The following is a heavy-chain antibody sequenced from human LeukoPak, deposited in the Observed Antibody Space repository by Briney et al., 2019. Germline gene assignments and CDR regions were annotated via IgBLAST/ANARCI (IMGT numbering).Heavy chain of an antibody. CDR2: IYYSGST. CDR3: ASGDFWSGYRY. Sequence: SETLSLTCTVSGGSISSYYWSWIRQPPGKGLEWIGYIYYSGSTNYNPSLKSRVTISVDTSKNQFSLKLSSVTAADTAVYYCASGDFWSGYRYWGQGTLVTVSS. J-gene: IGHJ4*02. CDR1: GGSISSYY. V-gene: IGHV4-59*08. D-gene: IGHD3-3*01.